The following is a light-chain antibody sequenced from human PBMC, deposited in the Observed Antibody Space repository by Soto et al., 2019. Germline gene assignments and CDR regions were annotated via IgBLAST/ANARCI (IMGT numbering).Light chain of an antibody. CDR3: SSYTSSNTVT. Sequence: QAASVSGSPGQSITISCTGTNTDVGDYNYVCWYQQQPGKAPQLIIYDVTNRPSGVSNRFSGSRSGNTASLTISGLQAEDEADYFCSSYTSSNTVTFGGGTKLTVL. J-gene: IGLJ2*01. V-gene: IGLV2-14*01. CDR1: NTDVGDYNY. CDR2: DVT.